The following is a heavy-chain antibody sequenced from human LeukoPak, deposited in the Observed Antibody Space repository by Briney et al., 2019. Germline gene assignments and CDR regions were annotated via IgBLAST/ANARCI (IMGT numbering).Heavy chain of an antibody. V-gene: IGHV4-61*01. CDR2: IYYSGST. J-gene: IGHJ3*02. CDR3: AREERRYNWNDPDAFDI. D-gene: IGHD1-1*01. CDR1: GGSISSSSYY. Sequence: TSETLSLTCTVSGGSISSSSYYWGWIRQPPGKGLEWIGYIYYSGSTNYNPSLKSRVTISVDTSKNQFSLKLSSVTAADTAVYYCAREERRYNWNDPDAFDIWGQGTMVTVSS.